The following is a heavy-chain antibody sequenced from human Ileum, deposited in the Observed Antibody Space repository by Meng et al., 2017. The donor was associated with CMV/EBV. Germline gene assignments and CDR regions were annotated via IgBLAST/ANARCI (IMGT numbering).Heavy chain of an antibody. CDR2: INHDESEK. CDR1: EFSFRSYW. J-gene: IGHJ4*02. V-gene: IGHV3-7*01. CDR3: ARRRGTFYFDF. Sequence: GESLKISCVASEFSFRSYWMSWVRQAPGKGLEWVANINHDESEKHYVDSVKGRFTISRDNAKSSLYLQLNSLRAEDTAVYYCARRRGTFYFDFWGQGTLVTVSS. D-gene: IGHD3-16*01.